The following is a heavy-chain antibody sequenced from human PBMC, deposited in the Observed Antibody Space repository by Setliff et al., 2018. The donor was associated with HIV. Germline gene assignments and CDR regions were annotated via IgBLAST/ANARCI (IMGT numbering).Heavy chain of an antibody. CDR1: GGSISSGSYY. CDR2: IYTSGST. V-gene: IGHV4-61*02. CDR3: ARGSITYWYSIPTFYYYYMDV. J-gene: IGHJ6*03. D-gene: IGHD2-15*01. Sequence: SETLSLTCTVSGGSISSGSYYWNWIRQPAGKGLEWIGRIYTSGSTNYNPSLKSRVTISVDTSKNQFSLRLTSVTAADTAVYYCARGSITYWYSIPTFYYYYMDVWGKGTKVTVSS.